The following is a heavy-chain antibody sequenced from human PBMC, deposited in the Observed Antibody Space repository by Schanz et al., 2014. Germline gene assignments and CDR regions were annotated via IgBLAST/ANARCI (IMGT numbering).Heavy chain of an antibody. D-gene: IGHD6-19*01. CDR2: VSHDGFTK. CDR1: GFTFSSYS. J-gene: IGHJ3*02. V-gene: IGHV3-30*03. Sequence: VQLVESGGGLVQPGGSLRLSCAASGFTFSSYSMNWVRQAPGRGLEWVSIVSHDGFTKHYADSVRGRFTLSRDNSKNSVYLKMNSLRAEDTALYFCATDYSGGGCHIWGQGTMVTVSS. CDR3: ATDYSGGGCHI.